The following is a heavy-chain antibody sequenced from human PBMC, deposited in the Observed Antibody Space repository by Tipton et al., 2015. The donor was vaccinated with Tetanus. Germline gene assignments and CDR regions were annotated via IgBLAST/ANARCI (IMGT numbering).Heavy chain of an antibody. Sequence: GLVKPSQTLSLTCAISGDSVSSNSAAWNWIRQSPSRGLEWLGRTYYRSKWNNEYAVSVKSRLTINPDTSKNQVSLQLNSVTPDDTAVYYCARGERDALDIWGQGTLVTVSS. CDR3: ARGERDALDI. CDR2: TYYRSKWNN. CDR1: GDSVSSNSAA. J-gene: IGHJ3*02. V-gene: IGHV6-1*01.